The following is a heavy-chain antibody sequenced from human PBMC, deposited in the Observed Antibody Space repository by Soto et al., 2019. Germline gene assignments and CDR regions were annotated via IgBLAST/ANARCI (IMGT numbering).Heavy chain of an antibody. V-gene: IGHV3-21*01. Sequence: PGGSLRLSCAASGFTFSSYSMNWVRQAPGKGLEWVSSISSSSSYIYYADSVKGRFTISRDNAKNSLYLQMNSLRAEDTAVYYCAGGAGSSWYPIDYWGQGTLVTVSS. J-gene: IGHJ4*02. D-gene: IGHD6-13*01. CDR3: AGGAGSSWYPIDY. CDR2: ISSSSSYI. CDR1: GFTFSSYS.